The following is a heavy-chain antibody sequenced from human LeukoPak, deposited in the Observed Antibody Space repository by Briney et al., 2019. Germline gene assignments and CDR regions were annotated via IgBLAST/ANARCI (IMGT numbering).Heavy chain of an antibody. J-gene: IGHJ4*02. V-gene: IGHV3-9*01. D-gene: IGHD6-13*01. CDR2: ISWNSGSI. Sequence: GGSLRLSCAASGFTFDDYAMHWVRQAPGKGLEWVSGISWNSGSIGYADSVKGRFTISRDNAKNSLYLQMSSLRAEDTALYYCAKDMGGVWQQLALDYWGQGTLVTVSS. CDR3: AKDMGGVWQQLALDY. CDR1: GFTFDDYA.